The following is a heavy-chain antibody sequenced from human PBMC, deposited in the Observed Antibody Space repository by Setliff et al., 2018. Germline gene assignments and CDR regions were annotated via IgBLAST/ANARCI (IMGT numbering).Heavy chain of an antibody. J-gene: IGHJ4*02. CDR1: GFFFRSYE. Sequence: GSLRLSCAASGFFFRSYEMNWVRQTPGKGLEWVSYINSGGTKIYYADSVEGRFTISRDDAKNSLYLQMFSLRAEDTAVYYCVRYNWNFPDCWGQGTLVTVSS. CDR3: VRYNWNFPDC. D-gene: IGHD1-7*01. CDR2: INSGGTKI. V-gene: IGHV3-48*03.